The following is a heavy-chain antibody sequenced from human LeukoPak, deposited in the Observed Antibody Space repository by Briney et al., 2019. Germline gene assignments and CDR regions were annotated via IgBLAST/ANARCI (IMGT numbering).Heavy chain of an antibody. J-gene: IGHJ4*02. CDR2: ISANNANR. CDR3: ARKMGSSSGWHQVFDY. CDR1: GYTFTSYD. Sequence: ASVKVSCKASGYTFTSYDINWVRQATGQGLEWMGWISANNANRNYAQNLQGRVTMTTDTSTSTAYMELRSLRSDDTAVYYCARKMGSSSGWHQVFDYWGQGTLVTVSS. D-gene: IGHD6-19*01. V-gene: IGHV1-18*01.